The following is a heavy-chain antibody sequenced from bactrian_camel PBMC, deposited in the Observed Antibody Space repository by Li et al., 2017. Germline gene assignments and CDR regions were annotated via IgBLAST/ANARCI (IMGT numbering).Heavy chain of an antibody. Sequence: VQLVESGGGSVQAGGSLRLSCTTSGFTVDDFDMGWYRRAPGKECELVSVIDMNGNTRYLSSVKGRFIISRDNSKMTWTLQMNNLKSEDTAVYYCAAVTGCSLVPWLRDPGQKSGPINWGQGTQVTVS. CDR1: GFTVDDFD. CDR3: AAVTGCSLVPWLRDPGQKSGPIN. V-gene: IGHV3-1*01. D-gene: IGHD3*01. CDR2: IDMNGNTR. J-gene: IGHJ4*01.